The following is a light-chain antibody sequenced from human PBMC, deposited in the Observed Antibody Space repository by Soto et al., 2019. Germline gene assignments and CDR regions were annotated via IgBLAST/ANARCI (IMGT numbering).Light chain of an antibody. J-gene: IGLJ3*02. CDR2: LNSDGSH. V-gene: IGLV4-69*01. CDR1: SGHSSYA. CDR3: QTWGTGVWV. Sequence: QLVLTQSPSASASLGASVKLTCTLSSGHSSYAIAWHQQQPEKGPRYLMKLNSDGSHSKGDGIPDRFSGSSSGAERYLTISSLQSEDEADYYCQTWGTGVWVFGGGTKLPVL.